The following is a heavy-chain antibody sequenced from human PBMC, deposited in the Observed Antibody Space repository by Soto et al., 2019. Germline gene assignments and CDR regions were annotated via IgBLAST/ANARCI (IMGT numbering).Heavy chain of an antibody. D-gene: IGHD3-3*01. CDR1: GGSISSYY. CDR3: ARVRGITIFGVVIMHFDY. Sequence: SETLSLTCTVSGGSISSYYWSWIRQPPGKGLEWIGYIYYSGSTNYNPSLKSRVTISVDTSKNQLSLKLSSVTAADTAVYYCARVRGITIFGVVIMHFDYWGQGTLVTVSS. CDR2: IYYSGST. V-gene: IGHV4-59*01. J-gene: IGHJ4*02.